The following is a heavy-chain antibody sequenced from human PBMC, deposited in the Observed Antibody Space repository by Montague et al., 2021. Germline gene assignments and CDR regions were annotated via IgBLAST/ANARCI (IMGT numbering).Heavy chain of an antibody. Sequence: SETLSLTYTVSSGSIFHAHWSWVRQPPGKGLEWLGSMFYGGATSNNPSLKSRVTMSIDTSTNQFSLKLSFVTAADTAVYYCAKQDYFVSGTSYKGFDPWGQGILVTVSS. V-gene: IGHV4-59*08. CDR2: MFYGGAT. J-gene: IGHJ5*02. CDR3: AKQDYFVSGTSYKGFDP. CDR1: SGSIFHAH. D-gene: IGHD3-10*01.